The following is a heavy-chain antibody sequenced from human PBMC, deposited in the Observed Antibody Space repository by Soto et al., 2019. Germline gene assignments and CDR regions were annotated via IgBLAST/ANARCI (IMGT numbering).Heavy chain of an antibody. CDR1: GLTINTYG. Sequence: GILSVSCAAAGLTINTYGMDWVRQAPGKGLEWVSVITYDGGNKYYADSVKGRFSISRDNSRNTLYLQMYSLSAEDTAVYYCAKDPKATGTHYWGRGTLVTVSS. CDR3: AKDPKATGTHY. V-gene: IGHV3-30*18. D-gene: IGHD1-1*01. J-gene: IGHJ4*02. CDR2: ITYDGGNK.